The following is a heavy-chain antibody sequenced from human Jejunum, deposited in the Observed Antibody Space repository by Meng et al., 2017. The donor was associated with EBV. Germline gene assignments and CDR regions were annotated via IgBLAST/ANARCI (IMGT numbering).Heavy chain of an antibody. CDR1: AYTCPRHA. D-gene: IGHD1-14*01. V-gene: IGHV1-3*01. CDR3: AKTGSTPPGNWFDR. Sequence: HLLHLGSVVKEPWASGKISGTPFAYTCPRHAYHWVRPAPGQNLEWMGWIDAGNGNTKYSQKFQDRVTITRDTSATTAYMELSSLRSEDTAVYYCAKTGSTPPGNWFDRWGQGALVTVSS. CDR2: IDAGNGNT. J-gene: IGHJ5*02.